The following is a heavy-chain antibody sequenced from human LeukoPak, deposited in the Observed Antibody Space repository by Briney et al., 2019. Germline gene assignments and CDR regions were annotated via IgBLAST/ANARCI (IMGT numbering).Heavy chain of an antibody. J-gene: IGHJ6*02. D-gene: IGHD5-18*01. Sequence: PSETLSLTCTVSGGSISSYYWSWIRQPAGKGLVWIGRIYTSGSTNYNPSLKSRVTMSVDTSRNQFSLKLSSVTAADTAVYYCARDGDTAMVPNTSYYYGMDVWGQGTTVTVSS. CDR2: IYTSGST. CDR1: GGSISSYY. V-gene: IGHV4-4*07. CDR3: ARDGDTAMVPNTSYYYGMDV.